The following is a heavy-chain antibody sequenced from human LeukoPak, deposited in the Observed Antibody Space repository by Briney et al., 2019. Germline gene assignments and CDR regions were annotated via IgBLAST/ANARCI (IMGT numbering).Heavy chain of an antibody. V-gene: IGHV4-59*01. D-gene: IGHD2-15*01. CDR2: IYHTGST. Sequence: PSGTLSLTCTVSGGSISSYYWSWIRQPPGKGLEWIAYIYHTGSTNYNPSLRSRATISLDTSKSQFSLKLSSVTAADTAVYYCARTYCSGGTCYDLFDYWGQGTLVTVSS. J-gene: IGHJ4*02. CDR3: ARTYCSGGTCYDLFDY. CDR1: GGSISSYY.